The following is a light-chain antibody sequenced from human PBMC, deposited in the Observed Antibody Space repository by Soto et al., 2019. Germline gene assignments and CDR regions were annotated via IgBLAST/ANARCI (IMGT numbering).Light chain of an antibody. Sequence: QSALTQPASVSGSPGQSITISCTGTSSDVGGYNYVSWYQQHPGKAPKLMIYEVSNRPSGVSNRFSGSKSDNTASLTISGLQAEDEADYYCNSYTSRRTHVFGTGTKLTVL. V-gene: IGLV2-14*01. CDR2: EVS. CDR1: SSDVGGYNY. J-gene: IGLJ1*01. CDR3: NSYTSRRTHV.